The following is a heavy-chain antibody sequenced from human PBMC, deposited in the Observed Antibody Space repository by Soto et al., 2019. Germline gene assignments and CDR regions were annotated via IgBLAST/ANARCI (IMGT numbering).Heavy chain of an antibody. V-gene: IGHV1-24*01. D-gene: IGHD1-26*01. CDR3: ATEQRGSYYSHYYGMDV. CDR1: GYTLTELS. CDR2: FDPEDGET. Sequence: ASVKVSCKVSGYTLTELSMHWVRQAPGKGLEWMGGFDPEDGETIYAQKFQGRDNMTEDTSTDTAYMELSSLRSEDTAVYYCATEQRGSYYSHYYGMDVWGQGTTVTVSS. J-gene: IGHJ6*02.